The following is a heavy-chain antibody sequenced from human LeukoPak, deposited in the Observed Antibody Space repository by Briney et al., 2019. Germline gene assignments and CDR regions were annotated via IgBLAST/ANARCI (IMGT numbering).Heavy chain of an antibody. Sequence: HPGGSLRLSCAASGFTFSSYSMNWVRQAPGKGLEWVSYISSSSSTIYYADSVKGRFTISRDNAKNSLYLQMNSLRAEDTAVYYCAGGALRYFDWSGDYDAFDIWGQGTMVTVSS. J-gene: IGHJ3*02. CDR3: AGGALRYFDWSGDYDAFDI. V-gene: IGHV3-48*01. D-gene: IGHD3-9*01. CDR2: ISSSSSTI. CDR1: GFTFSSYS.